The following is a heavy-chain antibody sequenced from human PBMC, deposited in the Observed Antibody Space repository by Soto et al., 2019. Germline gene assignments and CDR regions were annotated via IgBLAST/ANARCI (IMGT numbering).Heavy chain of an antibody. CDR3: ARDLAYYYDSSGYDY. V-gene: IGHV3-30-3*01. CDR1: GFTFSSYA. Sequence: GGSLSLSCAASGFTFSSYAMHWVRQAPGKGLEWVAVISYDGSNKYYADSVKGRFTISRDNSKNTLYLQMNSLRAEDTAVYYCARDLAYYYDSSGYDYWGQGTLVTVAS. D-gene: IGHD3-22*01. J-gene: IGHJ4*02. CDR2: ISYDGSNK.